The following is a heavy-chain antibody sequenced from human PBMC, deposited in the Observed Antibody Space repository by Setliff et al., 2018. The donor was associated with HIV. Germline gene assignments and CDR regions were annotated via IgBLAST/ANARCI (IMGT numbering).Heavy chain of an antibody. J-gene: IGHJ6*02. CDR3: AHSGHYYGSGSYAPQYYYYGMDV. V-gene: IGHV2-5*02. D-gene: IGHD3-10*01. CDR1: GFSLTTNGVG. CDR2: IYWDDDE. Sequence: SGPTLVNPTQTLTLTCTFSGFSLTTNGVGVAWIRQPPGKALEWLAVIYWDDDERYSPFLKNRLTITKDTSKNQVVLKMTNMDPVDTATYYCAHSGHYYGSGSYAPQYYYYGMDVWGQGTTVTVSS.